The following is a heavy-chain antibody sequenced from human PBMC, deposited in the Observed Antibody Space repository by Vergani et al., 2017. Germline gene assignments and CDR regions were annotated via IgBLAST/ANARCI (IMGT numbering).Heavy chain of an antibody. CDR1: GFSFRGHG. V-gene: IGHV3-30*03. CDR2: ISYDGSNK. D-gene: IGHD5-12*01. Sequence: QVHLVESGGGVVQPGRSLTLSCVASGFSFRGHGMHWVRQAPGKGLEWVAVISYDGSNKYYADSVKGRFTISRDNSKNTLYLQMNSLRAEDTAVYYCARDWGYDYLDYWGQGTLVTVSS. J-gene: IGHJ4*02. CDR3: ARDWGYDYLDY.